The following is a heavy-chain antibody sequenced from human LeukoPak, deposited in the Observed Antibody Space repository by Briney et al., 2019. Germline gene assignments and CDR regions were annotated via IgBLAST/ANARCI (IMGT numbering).Heavy chain of an antibody. CDR2: INPNSGGT. D-gene: IGHD2-2*01. V-gene: IGHV1-2*02. CDR1: GYTFTGYY. CDR3: ARVSEYQLLMLRNYYYYMDV. J-gene: IGHJ6*03. Sequence: GASVKVSCKASGYTFTGYYMHWVRQAPGQGLEWMGWINPNSGGTNYAQKFQGRVTMTRDTSISTAYMELSRLRSDDTAVYYCARVSEYQLLMLRNYYYYMDVWGKGTTVTVSS.